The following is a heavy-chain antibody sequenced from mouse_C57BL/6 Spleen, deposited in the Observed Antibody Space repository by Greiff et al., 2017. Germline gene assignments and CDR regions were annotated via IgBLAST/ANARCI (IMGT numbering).Heavy chain of an antibody. D-gene: IGHD1-1*01. CDR1: GFTFSSYA. J-gene: IGHJ4*01. Sequence: EVMLVESGGGLVKPGGSLKLSCAASGFTFSSYAMSWVRQTPEKRLEWVATISDGGSYTYYPDNVKGRFTISRDNAKNNLYLQMSHLKSEDTAMYYCARFGTTVVGNYAMDYWGQGTSVTVSS. V-gene: IGHV5-4*03. CDR3: ARFGTTVVGNYAMDY. CDR2: ISDGGSYT.